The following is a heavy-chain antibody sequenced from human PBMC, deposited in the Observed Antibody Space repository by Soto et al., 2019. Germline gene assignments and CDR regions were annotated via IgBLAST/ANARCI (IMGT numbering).Heavy chain of an antibody. CDR2: IYSGDRT. D-gene: IGHD3-16*02. CDR1: GFTFSTYA. V-gene: IGHV3-66*01. Sequence: PGASLRLSFATSGFTFSTYAMNGLRQAPGKGLAWVSVIYSGDRTSYADSVRGRFTISRDSSKNTLYLQMNSLTAEDTAVYFRATEFFYRFHSWGQGT. J-gene: IGHJ4*02. CDR3: ATEFFYRFHS.